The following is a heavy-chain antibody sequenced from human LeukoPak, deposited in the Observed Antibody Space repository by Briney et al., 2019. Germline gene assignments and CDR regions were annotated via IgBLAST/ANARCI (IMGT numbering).Heavy chain of an antibody. CDR1: GFDLGHYE. J-gene: IGHJ4*02. D-gene: IGHD3-10*01. CDR3: AREGLPSGATKIFES. V-gene: IGHV3-48*03. CDR2: ISVRAATI. Sequence: GGSLRLSCAASGFDLGHYEVDWVRQAPGKGLEWIAHISVRAATIYYGDSVEGRFTISRDDAKNSLFLQMNSLRAEDTAVYYCAREGLPSGATKIFESWGQGTLVTVSS.